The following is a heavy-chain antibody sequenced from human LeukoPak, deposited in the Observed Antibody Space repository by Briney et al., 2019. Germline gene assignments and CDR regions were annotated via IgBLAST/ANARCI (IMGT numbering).Heavy chain of an antibody. Sequence: SETLSLTCAVYGGPFSGYYWSWIRQPPGKGLEWIGEINHSGSTNYNPSLKSRVTISVDTSKNQFSLKLSSVTAADTAVYYCARRGPNPLYYYYYYMDVWGKGTTVTVSS. J-gene: IGHJ6*03. CDR1: GGPFSGYY. CDR2: INHSGST. CDR3: ARRGPNPLYYYYYYMDV. V-gene: IGHV4-34*01. D-gene: IGHD1-14*01.